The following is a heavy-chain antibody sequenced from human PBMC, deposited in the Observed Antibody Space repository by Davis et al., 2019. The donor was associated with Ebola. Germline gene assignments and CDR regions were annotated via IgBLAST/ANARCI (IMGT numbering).Heavy chain of an antibody. CDR1: GGSVSSGSYF. V-gene: IGHV4-61*01. D-gene: IGHD4/OR15-4a*01. Sequence: MPSETLSLTCTVSGGSVSSGSYFWSWIRQPPGRELEWIGYIFYGGSTTYNPSLESRVTISIDTSTNQLSLRLNSVTAADTAVYFCASGVAVGAKGAFDYWGPGTLVTVSS. CDR3: ASGVAVGAKGAFDY. J-gene: IGHJ4*02. CDR2: IFYGGST.